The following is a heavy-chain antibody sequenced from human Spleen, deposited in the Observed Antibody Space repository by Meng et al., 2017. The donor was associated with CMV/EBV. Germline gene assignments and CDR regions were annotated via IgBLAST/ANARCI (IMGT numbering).Heavy chain of an antibody. Sequence: ASVKVSCKVSGYTLSDLSMHWVRQAPGKGPEWLGGFDPQSAKTVYAQKFQGRLTMTEDTSTDTAYMELRSLRSEDTAVYYCASLELGINAFDIWGQGTMVTVSS. V-gene: IGHV1-24*01. CDR1: GYTLSDLS. D-gene: IGHD7-27*01. J-gene: IGHJ3*02. CDR2: FDPQSAKT. CDR3: ASLELGINAFDI.